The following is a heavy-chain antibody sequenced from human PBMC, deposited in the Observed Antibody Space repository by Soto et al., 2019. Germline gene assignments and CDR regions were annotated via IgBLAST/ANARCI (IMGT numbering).Heavy chain of an antibody. J-gene: IGHJ6*02. CDR2: INHSGST. V-gene: IGHV4-34*01. CDR1: GGSFSGYY. Sequence: SETLSITCAVYGGSFSGYYWSWIRQPPGKGLEWIGEINHSGSTNYNPSLKSRVTISVDTSKNQFSLKLSSVTAADTAVYYCARSDIADVWGQGTTVTVSS. D-gene: IGHD2-15*01. CDR3: ARSDIADV.